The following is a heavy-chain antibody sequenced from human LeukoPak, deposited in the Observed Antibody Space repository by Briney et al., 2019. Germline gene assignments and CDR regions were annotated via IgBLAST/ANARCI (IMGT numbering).Heavy chain of an antibody. Sequence: SETLSLTCTVSGGSISSGGYYWSWIRQHPGKGLEWIGYIYYSGSTYYNPSLKSRVTISVDTSKNQFSLKLSSVTAADTAAYYCASEDTMVRGKIDYWGQGTLVTVSS. D-gene: IGHD3-10*01. V-gene: IGHV4-31*03. CDR1: GGSISSGGYY. J-gene: IGHJ4*02. CDR3: ASEDTMVRGKIDY. CDR2: IYYSGST.